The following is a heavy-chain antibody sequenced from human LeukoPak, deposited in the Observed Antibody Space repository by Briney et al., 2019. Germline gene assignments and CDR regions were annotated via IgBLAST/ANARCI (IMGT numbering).Heavy chain of an antibody. Sequence: GGSLSLSCAASGFTLSSYEMTWVRQPPGKGRVWVSYISISGRNIYYTPSVEGRFTISRDNTKNSLYLQMNSLRAEDTAVYYCAELGITMIGGVWGKGTTVTISS. V-gene: IGHV3-48*03. CDR2: ISISGRNI. J-gene: IGHJ6*04. CDR3: AELGITMIGGV. CDR1: GFTLSSYE. D-gene: IGHD3-10*02.